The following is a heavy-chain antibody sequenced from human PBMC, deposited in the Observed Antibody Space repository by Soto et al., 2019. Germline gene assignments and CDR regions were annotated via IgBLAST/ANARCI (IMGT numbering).Heavy chain of an antibody. CDR2: IDPSGGST. V-gene: IGHV1-46*03. CDR3: ARPDNNGYYWDY. Sequence: QVQLVKSGAEVKKPGASVKVSCKASGYTFSRHYMHWVRQAPGQGLEWVGRIDPSGGSTSYAQKFQGRVTVTRDTSASTVYMELSSLRSEDTAMYYCARPDNNGYYWDYWGQGTLVTVSS. CDR1: GYTFSRHY. D-gene: IGHD5-12*01. J-gene: IGHJ4*02.